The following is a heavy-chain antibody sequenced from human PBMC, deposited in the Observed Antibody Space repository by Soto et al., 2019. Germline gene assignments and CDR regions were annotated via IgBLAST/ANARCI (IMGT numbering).Heavy chain of an antibody. D-gene: IGHD3-3*01. J-gene: IGHJ6*02. CDR3: ARVKVSDFWSGYYKGAYYYYGMDV. CDR2: INPNSGGT. V-gene: IGHV1-2*02. Sequence: ASVKVSCKASGYTFTGYYMHWVRQAPGQGLEWMGWINPNSGGTNYAQKFQGRVTMTRDTSISTAYMELSRLRSDDTAVYYCARVKVSDFWSGYYKGAYYYYGMDVWGQGTTVTVSS. CDR1: GYTFTGYY.